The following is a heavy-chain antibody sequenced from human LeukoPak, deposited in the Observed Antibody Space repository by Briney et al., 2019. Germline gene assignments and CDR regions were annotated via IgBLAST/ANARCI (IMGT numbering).Heavy chain of an antibody. CDR1: GYSVTNYW. J-gene: IGHJ4*02. Sequence: GESLRISFKYSGYSVTNYWISWVRQMPGKGLEWMGRIDLSDSYANYSPSFQGHVTISADKSINTAYLQWSSLKTSDTAMYYCARHLPHPWDYWGQGTLVTVSS. CDR3: ARHLPHPWDY. CDR2: IDLSDSYA. V-gene: IGHV5-10-1*01. D-gene: IGHD3-3*02.